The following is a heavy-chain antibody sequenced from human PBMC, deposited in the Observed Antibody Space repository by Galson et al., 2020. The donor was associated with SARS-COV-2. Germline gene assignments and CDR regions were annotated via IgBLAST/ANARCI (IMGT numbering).Heavy chain of an antibody. J-gene: IGHJ4*02. V-gene: IGHV4-30-2*01. Sequence: SETLSLTCAVSGGSISSGGYSWSWIRHPPGKALVWIVYLLQRGSTYYNLSLKIRITISIDRSKNQFSLNLIPVTAADTAVFYCARTVIDVTKYYFDYWGQGILVTVSS. CDR2: LLQRGST. D-gene: IGHD4-4*01. CDR3: ARTVIDVTKYYFDY. CDR1: GGSISSGGYS.